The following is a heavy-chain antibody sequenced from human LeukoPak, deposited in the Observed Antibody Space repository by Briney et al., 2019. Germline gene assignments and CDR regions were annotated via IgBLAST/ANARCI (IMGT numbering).Heavy chain of an antibody. V-gene: IGHV1-46*01. CDR3: ARELGGYDSL. CDR2: INPSGGST. Sequence: ASVKVSCKASGYTFTTYYIHWVRQAPGQGLEWMGIINPSGGSTRYAQKFQGRVTMTRDTSTSTVYMEVSSLRSEDTAVYYCARELGGYDSLWGQGTLVTVFS. D-gene: IGHD5-12*01. CDR1: GYTFTTYY. J-gene: IGHJ4*02.